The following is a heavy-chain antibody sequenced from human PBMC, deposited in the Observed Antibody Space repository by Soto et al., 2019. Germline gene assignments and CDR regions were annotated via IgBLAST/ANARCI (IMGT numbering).Heavy chain of an antibody. CDR3: ARVARTLYSGYWHYFDD. CDR1: GYTFTIYY. J-gene: IGHJ4*02. D-gene: IGHD5-12*01. CDR2: INPSGGST. Sequence: ASVKVSCKASGYTFTIYYVHWVRQSPGQGLEWMGMINPSGGSTSYAQKFQGRVTMTRDTSMSTAYMELSRLRSDDTAVYYCARVARTLYSGYWHYFDDWGQGTLVTVS. V-gene: IGHV1-2*02.